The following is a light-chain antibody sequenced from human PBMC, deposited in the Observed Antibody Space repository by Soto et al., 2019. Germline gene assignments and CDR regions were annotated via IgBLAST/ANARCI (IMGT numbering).Light chain of an antibody. CDR3: HQYYSSPTT. Sequence: DIVLTQSPVTLSLSPGERATVSCRASQSVTSTFLAWYQQKAGQAPRLLIYGGSTRATGIPDRFSGSGSGTDFTLTISRLEPEDFAVYFCHQYYSSPTTFGGGTKVEI. V-gene: IGKV3-20*01. CDR2: GGS. CDR1: QSVTSTF. J-gene: IGKJ4*01.